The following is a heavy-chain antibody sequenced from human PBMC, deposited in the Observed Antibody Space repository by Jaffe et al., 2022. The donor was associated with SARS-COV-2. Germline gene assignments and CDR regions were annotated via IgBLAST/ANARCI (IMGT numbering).Heavy chain of an antibody. CDR3: ARHPVDIVGTYYFDY. D-gene: IGHD5-12*01. CDR2: IYYSGST. CDR1: GGSISSSSYY. Sequence: QLQLQESGPGLVKPSETLSLTCTVSGGSISSSSYYWGWIRQPPGKGLEWIGSIYYSGSTYYNPSLKSRVTISVDTSKNQFSLKLSSVTAADTAVYYCARHPVDIVGTYYFDYWGQGTLVTVSS. V-gene: IGHV4-39*01. J-gene: IGHJ4*02.